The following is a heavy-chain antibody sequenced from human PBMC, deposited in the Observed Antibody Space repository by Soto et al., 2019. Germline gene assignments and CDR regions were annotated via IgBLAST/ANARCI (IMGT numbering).Heavy chain of an antibody. D-gene: IGHD2-15*01. CDR3: AKASGGSCSGGIRYYFDY. Sequence: GGSLRLSCVASGFTCNGYAMNWVRQAPGKGLEWVSTISGSGDSTYYADSVKGRFTFSRDNSKNTLWLQMNSLRAEDTAVYYCAKASGGSCSGGIRYYFDYWGQGTLVTVSS. V-gene: IGHV3-23*01. J-gene: IGHJ4*02. CDR2: ISGSGDST. CDR1: GFTCNGYA.